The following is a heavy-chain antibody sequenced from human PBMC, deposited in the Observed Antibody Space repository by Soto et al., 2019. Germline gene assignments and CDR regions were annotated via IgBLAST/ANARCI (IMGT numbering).Heavy chain of an antibody. Sequence: QVQLVESGAEVKKPGFSVKVSCKASGGTFSSYAISWVRQAPGQGLEWMGGIIPIFGTANYAQKIHGRVTITADESTSTAYMKLSSLRSEDTAVYYWAGNTGTSYYGMDVWGQGTTVTVSS. CDR1: GGTFSSYA. CDR3: AGNTGTSYYGMDV. J-gene: IGHJ6*02. V-gene: IGHV1-69*01. CDR2: IIPIFGTA. D-gene: IGHD1-1*01.